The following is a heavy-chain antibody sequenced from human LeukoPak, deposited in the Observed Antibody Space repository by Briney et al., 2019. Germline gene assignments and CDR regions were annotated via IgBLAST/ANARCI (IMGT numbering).Heavy chain of an antibody. CDR3: AKDGSHDFWSGYYYYHYGMDV. CDR1: GFTFGSYA. CDR2: ISGSGGST. J-gene: IGHJ6*02. V-gene: IGHV3-23*01. Sequence: GGSLRLSCAASGFTFGSYAMNWVRQAPGKGLEWVSTISGSGGSTYYADSVKGRFTISRDNSKNTLYMQMNSLRADDTAVYYCAKDGSHDFWSGYYYYHYGMDVWGQGTTVSVSS. D-gene: IGHD3-3*01.